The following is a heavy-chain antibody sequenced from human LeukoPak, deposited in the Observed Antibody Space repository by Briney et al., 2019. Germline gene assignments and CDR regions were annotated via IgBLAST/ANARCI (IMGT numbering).Heavy chain of an antibody. CDR3: ARDHGSGYHDY. Sequence: SETLSLTCTVSGGSISSYYRSWIRQPPGKGLEWIGYIYYSGYTNYNPSLKSRVTISVDTSKNQFSLKMRSVTAADTAVYYCARDHGSGYHDYWGQGTLVTVSS. V-gene: IGHV4-59*12. D-gene: IGHD3-22*01. CDR2: IYYSGYT. CDR1: GGSISSYY. J-gene: IGHJ4*02.